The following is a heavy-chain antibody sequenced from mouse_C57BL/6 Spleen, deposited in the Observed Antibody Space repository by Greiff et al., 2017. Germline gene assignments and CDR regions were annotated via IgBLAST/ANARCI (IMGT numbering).Heavy chain of an antibody. Sequence: QVTLKVSGPGILQPSQTLSLTCSFSGFSLSTFGMGVGWIRQPSGKGLEWLAHSWWDDDKYYNPALKSRLTISKDTSKNQVFLKIANVDTADTATYYCARIADDYDGSYWYFDVWGTGTTVTVSS. J-gene: IGHJ1*03. V-gene: IGHV8-8*01. CDR2: SWWDDDK. CDR3: ARIADDYDGSYWYFDV. D-gene: IGHD2-4*01. CDR1: GFSLSTFGMG.